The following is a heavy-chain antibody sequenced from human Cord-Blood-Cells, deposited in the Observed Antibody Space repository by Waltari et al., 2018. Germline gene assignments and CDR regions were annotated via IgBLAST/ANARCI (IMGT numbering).Heavy chain of an antibody. Sequence: QLQLQESGPGLVKPSETLSLTCTVSGGSISSSSYYWGWIRKPPGKGLEWIGSIYYSGSTYYNPSLKSRVTISVDTSKNQFSLKLSSVTAADTAVYYCARRGPGVYYDFWSGYSNWFDPWGQGTLVTVSS. CDR2: IYYSGST. CDR3: ARRGPGVYYDFWSGYSNWFDP. D-gene: IGHD3-3*01. V-gene: IGHV4-39*01. J-gene: IGHJ5*02. CDR1: GGSISSSSYY.